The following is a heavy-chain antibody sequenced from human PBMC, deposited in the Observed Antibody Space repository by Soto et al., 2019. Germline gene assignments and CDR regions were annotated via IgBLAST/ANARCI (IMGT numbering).Heavy chain of an antibody. CDR3: AKTASMTIRDGFDH. CDR1: GFTFSSYA. CDR2: ISGSGSTP. D-gene: IGHD4-17*01. V-gene: IGHV3-23*01. J-gene: IGHJ4*02. Sequence: EVQVLESGGGLVQPGGSLRLSCAASGFTFSSYAMSWVRQAPGQGLEWVSAISGSGSTPYYADSVKGRFTISRDNSKNTLYLRMDSLRSEDTALYDCAKTASMTIRDGFDHWGQGTLVTVSS.